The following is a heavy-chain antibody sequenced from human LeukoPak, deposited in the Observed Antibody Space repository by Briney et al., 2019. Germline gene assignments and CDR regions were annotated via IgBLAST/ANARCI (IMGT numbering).Heavy chain of an antibody. V-gene: IGHV1-2*02. Sequence: GASVKVSCKASGYTFTGYYMHWVRQDPGQGLEWMGWINPNSGGTNYAQKFQGRVTMTRDTSISTAYMELSRLRSDDTAVYYCARAGTDIVATITGYWGQGTLVTVSS. CDR3: ARAGTDIVATITGY. D-gene: IGHD5-12*01. J-gene: IGHJ4*02. CDR2: INPNSGGT. CDR1: GYTFTGYY.